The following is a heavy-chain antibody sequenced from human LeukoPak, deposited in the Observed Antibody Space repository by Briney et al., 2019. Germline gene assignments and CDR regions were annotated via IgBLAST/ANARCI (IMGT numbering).Heavy chain of an antibody. J-gene: IGHJ3*02. Sequence: GGSLRLSCAASGFTFSSYGMHWVRQAPGKGLEWVAVIWYDGSNKYYADSVKGRFTISRDNSKNTLYPQMNSLRAEDTAVYYCARGGYYYDSSGYYEDAFDIWGQGTMVTVSS. D-gene: IGHD3-22*01. CDR1: GFTFSSYG. V-gene: IGHV3-33*01. CDR3: ARGGYYYDSSGYYEDAFDI. CDR2: IWYDGSNK.